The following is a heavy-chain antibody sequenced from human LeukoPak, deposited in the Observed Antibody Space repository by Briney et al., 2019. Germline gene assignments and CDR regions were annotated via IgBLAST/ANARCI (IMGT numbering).Heavy chain of an antibody. Sequence: GGSLRLSCAASGFTFSSYAMSWVRQAPGKGLEWVSAISGSGAGTYYADSVKGRFTISRDNSKNTLYLQMNSLRAEDTAVYYCAETVGSYCSGGSCYADYWGQGTLVTVSS. CDR3: AETVGSYCSGGSCYADY. CDR1: GFTFSSYA. CDR2: ISGSGAGT. D-gene: IGHD2-15*01. J-gene: IGHJ4*02. V-gene: IGHV3-23*01.